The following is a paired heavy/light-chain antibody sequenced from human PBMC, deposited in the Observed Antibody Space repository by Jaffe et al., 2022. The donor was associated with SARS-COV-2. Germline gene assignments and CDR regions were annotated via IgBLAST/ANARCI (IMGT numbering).Heavy chain of an antibody. D-gene: IGHD7-27*01. J-gene: IGHJ4*02. CDR1: GFIFSNAW. CDR3: TNDPGDWPDY. Sequence: EVRLVESGGGLVKPGGSLRLSCAASGFIFSNAWMSWFRQPPGKGLEWVARLKSKKDGETPDYAAPVKGRFSISRDDSKNALYLQMNNLRTEDTAVYYCTNDPGDWPDYWGQGTLVTVSS. CDR2: LKSKKDGETP. V-gene: IGHV3-15*01.
Light chain of an antibody. Sequence: DILMTQSPLSLSVTPGEPASISCRSSQSLLNKDKNHWLNWYLQKPGQSPQLLIFLASHRASGVPDRFSGSGSGTDFTLYISRVEAEDVGVYYCMQPLQTPRTFGQGTRVEIK. CDR2: LAS. V-gene: IGKV2-28*01. J-gene: IGKJ1*01. CDR1: QSLLNKDKNHW. CDR3: MQPLQTPRT.